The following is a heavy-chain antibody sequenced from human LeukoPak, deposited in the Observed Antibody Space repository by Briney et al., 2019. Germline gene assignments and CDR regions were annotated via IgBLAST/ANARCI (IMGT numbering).Heavy chain of an antibody. V-gene: IGHV1-18*01. CDR3: ARRTGGFGESGFDL. CDR1: GYTFTNFG. Sequence: ASVEVSCKSSGYTFTNFGVTWVRRAPGQGLEWLGWISAYNGHTNYAQNLQGRVSITTDTSATTAYLELTNLRSDDTAVYYCARRTGGFGESGFDLWGQETLVTVSS. D-gene: IGHD3-10*01. CDR2: ISAYNGHT. J-gene: IGHJ5*02.